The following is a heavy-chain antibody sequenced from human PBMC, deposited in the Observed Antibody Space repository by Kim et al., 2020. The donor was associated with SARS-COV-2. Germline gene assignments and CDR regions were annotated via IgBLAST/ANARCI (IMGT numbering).Heavy chain of an antibody. Sequence: GGSLRLSCAASGFTFSSSAMSWVRQAPGKGLEWVSTISESGGGTYYTDSVRCRFTISRDNSKNTLYLQMNSLRAEDTAVYFCAPNSYASGSHEYFQHWG. V-gene: IGHV3-23*01. J-gene: IGHJ1*01. CDR3: APNSYASGSHEYFQH. CDR2: ISESGGGT. D-gene: IGHD3-10*01. CDR1: GFTFSSSA.